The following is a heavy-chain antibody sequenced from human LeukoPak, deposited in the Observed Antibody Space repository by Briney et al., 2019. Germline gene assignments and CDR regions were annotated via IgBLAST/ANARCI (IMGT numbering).Heavy chain of an antibody. J-gene: IGHJ4*02. CDR1: GGSITSYY. CDR2: IYYSGST. V-gene: IGHV4-59*01. CDR3: ARVRRDGYNSPDY. Sequence: SETLSLTCTVSGGSITSYYWSWIRQPPGKGLECIGYIYYSGSTYYNPFLKSRVTISVDTSKNQFSLKLSSVTAADMAVYYCARVRRDGYNSPDYWGQGTLVPVSS. D-gene: IGHD5-24*01.